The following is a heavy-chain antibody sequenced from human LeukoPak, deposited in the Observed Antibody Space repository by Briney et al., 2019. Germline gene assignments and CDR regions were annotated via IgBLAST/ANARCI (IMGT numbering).Heavy chain of an antibody. Sequence: GASVKVSCKASGYTFTNYAMDWVRQAPGQRLEWMGWINADNGNTKYSQELQGRVTITRDTSASTAYMELSSLRSEDMAVYYCAREGAYIGGSYPFDYWGQGTLVTVSS. CDR1: GYTFTNYA. D-gene: IGHD1-26*01. CDR3: AREGAYIGGSYPFDY. V-gene: IGHV1-3*03. J-gene: IGHJ4*02. CDR2: INADNGNT.